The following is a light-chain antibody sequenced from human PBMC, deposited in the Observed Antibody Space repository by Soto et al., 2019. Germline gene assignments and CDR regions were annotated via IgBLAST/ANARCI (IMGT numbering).Light chain of an antibody. CDR3: QQCYNWPQWT. Sequence: EIVLTQSPATLSLSPGEGATLSCRASQSVGTFFAWYQQKPGQAPRLLIYDASNRATGIPARFSGSGSGTDFTLTISSLEPEDFAVYYCQQCYNWPQWTFGQGTKVDIK. J-gene: IGKJ1*01. CDR1: QSVGTF. CDR2: DAS. V-gene: IGKV3-11*01.